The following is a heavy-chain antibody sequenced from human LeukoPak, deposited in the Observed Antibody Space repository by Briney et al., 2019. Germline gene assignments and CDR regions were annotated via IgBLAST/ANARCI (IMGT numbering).Heavy chain of an antibody. D-gene: IGHD5-24*01. CDR3: ARGEMATIYFDY. CDR1: GVSISSYY. CDR2: IYYSGST. V-gene: IGHV4-59*01. J-gene: IGHJ4*02. Sequence: PSETLSLTCTVSGVSISSYYWSWIRQPPGKGLEWIGYIYYSGSTNYNPSLKSRVTISVDTSKNQFSLKLSSVTAADTAVYYCARGEMATIYFDYWGQGTLVTVSS.